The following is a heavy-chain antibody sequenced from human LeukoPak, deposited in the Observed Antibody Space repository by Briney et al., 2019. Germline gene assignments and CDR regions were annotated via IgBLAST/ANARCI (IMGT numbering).Heavy chain of an antibody. CDR3: ARGHYFASGNYYRGWFDP. CDR2: IYYSGST. V-gene: IGHV4-59*08. Sequence: SETLSLTCTVSGGSISSNYWNWIRQPPGKGLEWIGTIYYSGSTYYNPSLKSRVTISVDTSKNHFSLKLSSVTAADTAVYYCARGHYFASGNYYRGWFDPWGQGSLVTVSS. D-gene: IGHD3-10*01. CDR1: GGSISSNY. J-gene: IGHJ5*02.